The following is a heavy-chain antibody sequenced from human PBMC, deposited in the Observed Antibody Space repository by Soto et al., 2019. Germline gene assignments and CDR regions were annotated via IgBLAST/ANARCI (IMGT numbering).Heavy chain of an antibody. D-gene: IGHD3-16*01. CDR1: GFTFDDYA. CDR3: AKEIERAYVGSPWFDP. V-gene: IGHV3-9*01. J-gene: IGHJ5*02. CDR2: ISWHSGSI. Sequence: EVQLAESGGGWVQPGRSLRVSCAASGFTFDDYAMHWVRQAPGKCLEWVAGISWHSGSIGYADSVKVRYTIYRDNAKNSLYLQMNSLRAEDTALYSCAKEIERAYVGSPWFDPWGQGTLVTVSS.